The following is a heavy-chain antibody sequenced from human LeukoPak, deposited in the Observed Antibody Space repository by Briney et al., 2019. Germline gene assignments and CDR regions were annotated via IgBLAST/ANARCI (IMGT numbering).Heavy chain of an antibody. V-gene: IGHV1-2*02. CDR2: INPNIGGT. J-gene: IGHJ6*03. D-gene: IGHD3-9*01. Sequence: ASVKVSCKASGYTFTGYYMHWVRQAPGQGLEWMGWINPNIGGTNYAQKFQGRVTMTRDTSISTAYMELSRLRSDDTAVYYCARDVGTHFDWLLGDYYYYMDVWGKGTTVTVSS. CDR3: ARDVGTHFDWLLGDYYYYMDV. CDR1: GYTFTGYY.